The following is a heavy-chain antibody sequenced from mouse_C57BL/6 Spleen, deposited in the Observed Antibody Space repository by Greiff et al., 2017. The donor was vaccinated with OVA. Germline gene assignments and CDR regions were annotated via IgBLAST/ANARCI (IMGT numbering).Heavy chain of an antibody. Sequence: QVQLQQSGAELARPGASVKLSCKASGYTFTSYGISWVKQRTGQGLEWIGEIYPRSGNTYYNEKFKGKATPTADKSSSTAYMELRSLTSEDSAVYFCARNYGSSYYFDYWGQGTTLTVSS. J-gene: IGHJ2*01. V-gene: IGHV1-81*01. D-gene: IGHD1-1*01. CDR1: GYTFTSYG. CDR3: ARNYGSSYYFDY. CDR2: IYPRSGNT.